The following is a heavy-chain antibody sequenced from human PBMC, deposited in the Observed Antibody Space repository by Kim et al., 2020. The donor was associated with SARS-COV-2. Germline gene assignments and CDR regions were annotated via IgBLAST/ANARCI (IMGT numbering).Heavy chain of an antibody. CDR3: ARDQRWDSYYDFWSGYTQVGHKDMDV. J-gene: IGHJ6*02. CDR2: INAGNGNT. D-gene: IGHD3-3*01. V-gene: IGHV1-3*01. Sequence: ASVKVSCKASGYTFTSYAMHWVRQAPGQRLEWMGWINAGNGNTKYSQKFQGRVTITRDTSASTAYMELSSLRSEDTAVYYCARDQRWDSYYDFWSGYTQVGHKDMDVWGQETTDTVSS. CDR1: GYTFTSYA.